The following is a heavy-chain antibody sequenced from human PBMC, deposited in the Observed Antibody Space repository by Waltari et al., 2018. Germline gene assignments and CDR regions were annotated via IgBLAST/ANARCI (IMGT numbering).Heavy chain of an antibody. Sequence: QLQLQESGPALVRPSETLSLSCPVSGGSVSRPAYYWSWVRQSPGKGLEWIETIYYSGSTSYNPSLKSRVTISIDTSKNQLSLELTSVTAADTAIYYCASHLWYRDLSRVAFDFWGQGTLVAVSS. CDR1: GGSVSRPAYY. J-gene: IGHJ4*02. CDR2: IYYSGST. D-gene: IGHD3-10*01. V-gene: IGHV4-39*07. CDR3: ASHLWYRDLSRVAFDF.